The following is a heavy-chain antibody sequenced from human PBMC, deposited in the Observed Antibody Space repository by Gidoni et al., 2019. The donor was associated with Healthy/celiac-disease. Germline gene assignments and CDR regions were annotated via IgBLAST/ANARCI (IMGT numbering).Heavy chain of an antibody. CDR3: ARGRPYYYDSSGYPFDY. V-gene: IGHV3-33*01. Sequence: QVQLVESGGGVVQPGRSLRLSCAASGFTFSSNGMHWVRQAPGKGLEWVAVIWYDGSNKYYADSVKGRFTISRDNSKNTLYLQMNSLRAEDTAVYYCARGRPYYYDSSGYPFDYWGQGTLVTVSS. CDR1: GFTFSSNG. D-gene: IGHD3-22*01. J-gene: IGHJ4*02. CDR2: IWYDGSNK.